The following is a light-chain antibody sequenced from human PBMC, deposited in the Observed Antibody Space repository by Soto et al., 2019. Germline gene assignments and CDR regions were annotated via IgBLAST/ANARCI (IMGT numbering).Light chain of an antibody. V-gene: IGKV3-20*01. CDR3: QQYGSSPRT. J-gene: IGKJ2*01. CDR1: QSVSSSY. Sequence: EIVLTQSPGTLSLSPGERATLSCRASQSVSSSYLAWYQQKPGQAPRLLIYGASSRATGIPDRFSGSGSGTDVTLTISRLEPEDLAVYYCQQYGSSPRTFGQGTKLEI. CDR2: GAS.